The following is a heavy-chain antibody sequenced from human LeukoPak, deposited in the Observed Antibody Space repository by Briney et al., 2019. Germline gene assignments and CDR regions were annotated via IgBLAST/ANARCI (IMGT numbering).Heavy chain of an antibody. CDR3: AKLGGQELHNYYVAV. D-gene: IGHD3-16*01. V-gene: IGHV3-23*01. CDR2: IIDSRQST. CDR1: GFTFTSYG. J-gene: IGHJ6*03. Sequence: GGSVKLSCAASGFTFTSYGMRWVRPAPGQGLEWVGGIIDSRQSTYYAYIAKGRFTISRDHSNNTLYLQMNSLRAEDTAVYYCAKLGGQELHNYYVAVCGKGTTVAVSS.